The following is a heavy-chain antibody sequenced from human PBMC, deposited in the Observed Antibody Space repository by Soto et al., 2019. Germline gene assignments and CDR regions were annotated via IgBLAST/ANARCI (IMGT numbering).Heavy chain of an antibody. D-gene: IGHD6-6*01. CDR1: SGSFSGFY. CDR2: ISQSGST. CDR3: ARAPKVSGSSQTRPDF. Sequence: SETLSLTCSIYSGSFSGFYWSWISQPPGKRLEWIGEISQSGSTNYNPSLKSRVSISVDTSKNQFSLNLTSVTAADTAVYYCARAPKVSGSSQTRPDFWGQGALVTVSS. J-gene: IGHJ4*02. V-gene: IGHV4-34*01.